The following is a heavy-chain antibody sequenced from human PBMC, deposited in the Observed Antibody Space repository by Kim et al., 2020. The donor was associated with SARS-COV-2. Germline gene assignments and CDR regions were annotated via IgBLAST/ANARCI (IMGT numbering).Heavy chain of an antibody. CDR3: ARARYCSGGSCYYFDY. J-gene: IGHJ4*02. CDR1: GFTFSSYD. V-gene: IGHV3-13*04. CDR2: IGTAGDT. D-gene: IGHD2-15*01. Sequence: GGSLRLSCAASGFTFSSYDMHWVRQATGKGLEWVSAIGTAGDTYYPGSVKGRFTISRENAKNSLYLQMNSLRAGDTAVYYCARARYCSGGSCYYFDYWGQGTLVTVSS.